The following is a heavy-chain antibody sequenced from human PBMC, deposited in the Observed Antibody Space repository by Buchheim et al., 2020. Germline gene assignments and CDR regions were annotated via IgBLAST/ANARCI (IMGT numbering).Heavy chain of an antibody. D-gene: IGHD6-13*01. V-gene: IGHV4-59*01. CDR1: GDSLNSYY. CDR2: IFYSGST. J-gene: IGHJ5*01. CDR3: ARGRRNYSRGWFDP. Sequence: QVQLQESGPGLVKPSETLSLTCSVSGDSLNSYYWSWIRQPPGKELEWIGYIFYSGSTYYRPSLRSRASLSVDTSRNQFSLRLRSVTAADTAVYYCARGRRNYSRGWFDPWGQG.